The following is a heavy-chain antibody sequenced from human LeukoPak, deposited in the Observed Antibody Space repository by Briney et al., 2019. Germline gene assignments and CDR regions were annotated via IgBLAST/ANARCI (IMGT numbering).Heavy chain of an antibody. V-gene: IGHV1-18*01. CDR2: ISAYNGNT. Sequence: ASVKVSCKASGYTFTSYGISWVRQAPGQGLEWMGWISAYNGNTNYAQKLQGRVTMTTDTSTSTAYMELRSLRSVDTAVYYCARGGRRRYYDSSGYYKAFDIWGQGTMVTVSS. D-gene: IGHD3-22*01. J-gene: IGHJ3*02. CDR3: ARGGRRRYYDSSGYYKAFDI. CDR1: GYTFTSYG.